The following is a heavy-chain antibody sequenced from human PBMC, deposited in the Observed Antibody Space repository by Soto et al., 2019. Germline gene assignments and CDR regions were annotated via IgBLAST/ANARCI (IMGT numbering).Heavy chain of an antibody. D-gene: IGHD2-2*01. CDR3: ARVVAAVDPFYYYYYGMDV. Sequence: GGSLRLSCAASGFTFSSYWMSWVRQAPGKGLEWVANIKLDGSEKYYVDSVKGRFTISRDNAKNSLYLQMNSLRAEDTAVYYCARVVAAVDPFYYYYYGMDVWGQGTTVTVSS. CDR2: IKLDGSEK. J-gene: IGHJ6*02. CDR1: GFTFSSYW. V-gene: IGHV3-7*05.